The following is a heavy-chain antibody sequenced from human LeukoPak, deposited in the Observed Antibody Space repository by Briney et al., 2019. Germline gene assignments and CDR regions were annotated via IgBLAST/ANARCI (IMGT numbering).Heavy chain of an antibody. V-gene: IGHV3-30*02. CDR3: AKDVYSSSCSYFDY. Sequence: GGSLRLSCAASGFTFSSYAMSWVRQAPGKGLEWVAFIRYDGSNKYYADSVKGRFTISRDNSKNTLYLQMNSLRAEDTAVYYCAKDVYSSSCSYFDYWGQGTLVTVSS. D-gene: IGHD6-13*01. J-gene: IGHJ4*02. CDR1: GFTFSSYA. CDR2: IRYDGSNK.